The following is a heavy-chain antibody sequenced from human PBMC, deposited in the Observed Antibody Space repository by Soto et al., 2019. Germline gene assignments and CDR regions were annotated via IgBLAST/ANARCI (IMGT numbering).Heavy chain of an antibody. Sequence: ASVKVSCKSSGGTFSKFPINWMRQAPGQGLEWMGVIIPVFGTPNYSQRFQGRVTITADTSTNAAYMELSSLRSEDTAVYYCATSPTETVARIFDNWGQGSLVTVSS. J-gene: IGHJ4*02. CDR3: ATSPTETVARIFDN. CDR2: IIPVFGTP. V-gene: IGHV1-69*06. CDR1: GGTFSKFP. D-gene: IGHD6-19*01.